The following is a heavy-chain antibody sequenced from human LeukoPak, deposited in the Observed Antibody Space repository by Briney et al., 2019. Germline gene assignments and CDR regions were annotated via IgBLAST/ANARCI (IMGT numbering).Heavy chain of an antibody. J-gene: IGHJ4*02. CDR1: GFTFSSYD. V-gene: IGHV3-23*01. Sequence: GGSLRLSCAASGFTFSSYDMTWVRQAPGKGLEWVSAISGGGGSTYYADSMTGRFTISRDNSKNTLYLQMNSLRAEDTAVYYCAKDTSSGDYFDYWGQGTLVTVSS. CDR2: ISGGGGST. D-gene: IGHD4-17*01. CDR3: AKDTSSGDYFDY.